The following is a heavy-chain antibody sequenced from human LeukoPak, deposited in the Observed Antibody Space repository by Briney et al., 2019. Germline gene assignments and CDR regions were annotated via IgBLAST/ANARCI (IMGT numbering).Heavy chain of an antibody. D-gene: IGHD3-9*01. CDR2: IYYSGST. CDR1: GGSISSGGYY. J-gene: IGHJ4*02. CDR3: ARSLRYFDWLPPDY. Sequence: PSQTLSLTCTVSGGSISSGGYYWSWIRQHPGKGLEWIGYIYYSGSTYYNPSLKSRVTISVDTSKNQFSLKLSSVTAADTAVYHCARSLRYFDWLPPDYWGQGTLVTVSS. V-gene: IGHV4-31*03.